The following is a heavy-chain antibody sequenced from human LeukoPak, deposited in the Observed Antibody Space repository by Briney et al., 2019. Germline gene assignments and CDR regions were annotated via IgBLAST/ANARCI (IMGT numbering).Heavy chain of an antibody. CDR1: GGSISSGDYY. Sequence: SQTLSLTCTVSGGSISSGDYYWSWIRQPPGKCLEWIGYIYYSGSTYYNPSLKSRVTISVDTSKNQFSLKLSSVTAADTAVYYCAREATRLREIDYWGQGTLVTVSS. J-gene: IGHJ4*02. D-gene: IGHD4-17*01. CDR2: IYYSGST. CDR3: AREATRLREIDY. V-gene: IGHV4-30-4*08.